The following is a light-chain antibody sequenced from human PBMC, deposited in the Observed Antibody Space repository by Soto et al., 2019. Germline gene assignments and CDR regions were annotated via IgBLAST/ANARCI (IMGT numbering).Light chain of an antibody. Sequence: EIVVTQSPATLSVSPGERATLSCRASQSVGNNFAWYQQKPGQAPRLLIFATSTRATGVTARFSGSGSGTEFTRTISSLQSEDFAVYYCQRYGAWPLTFGGGAKVEIE. V-gene: IGKV3-15*01. J-gene: IGKJ4*01. CDR3: QRYGAWPLT. CDR1: QSVGNN. CDR2: ATS.